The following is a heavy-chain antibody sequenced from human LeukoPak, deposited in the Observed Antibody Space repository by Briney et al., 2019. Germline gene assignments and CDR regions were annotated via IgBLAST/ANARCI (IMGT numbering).Heavy chain of an antibody. J-gene: IGHJ6*03. D-gene: IGHD3-10*01. Sequence: PSETLSLTCTVSGGSISSSSYYWGWIRQPPGKGLEWIGSIYYSGSTYYNPSLKSRVTISVDTSKNQFSLKLSSVTAADTAVYYCARVQAGRYYYYMDVWGKGTTVTVSS. V-gene: IGHV4-39*07. CDR2: IYYSGST. CDR1: GGSISSSSYY. CDR3: ARVQAGRYYYYMDV.